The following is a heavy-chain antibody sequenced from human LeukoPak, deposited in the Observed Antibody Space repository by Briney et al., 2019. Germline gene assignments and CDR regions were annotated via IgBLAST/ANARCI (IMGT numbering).Heavy chain of an antibody. CDR1: GYTFTGYY. J-gene: IGHJ6*03. V-gene: IGHV1-2*02. D-gene: IGHD6-13*01. CDR3: ARDTAAAGPLDYYYYYYYMDV. CDR2: INPNSGGT. Sequence: ASVKVSCKASGYTFTGYYMHWVRQAPGQGLEWMGWINPNSGGTNYAQKFQGRVTMTRDTSISTAYMELRSLRSDDTAVYYCARDTAAAGPLDYYYYYYYMDVWGKGTTVTISS.